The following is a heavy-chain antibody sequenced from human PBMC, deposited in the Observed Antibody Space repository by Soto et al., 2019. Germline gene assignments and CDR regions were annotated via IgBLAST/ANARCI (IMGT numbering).Heavy chain of an antibody. J-gene: IGHJ3*02. D-gene: IGHD6-13*01. Sequence: VASVKVSCKASGYTFTGYYMHWVRRAPGQGLEWMGWINPNSGGTNYAQKFQGRVTMTRDTSISTAYMELSRLRSDDTAVYYCARVAYSSSWWGDAFDIWGQGTMVTVSS. V-gene: IGHV1-2*02. CDR2: INPNSGGT. CDR1: GYTFTGYY. CDR3: ARVAYSSSWWGDAFDI.